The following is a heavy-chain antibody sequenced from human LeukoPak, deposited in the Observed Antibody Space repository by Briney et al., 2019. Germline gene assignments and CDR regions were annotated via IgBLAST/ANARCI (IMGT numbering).Heavy chain of an antibody. D-gene: IGHD7-27*01. CDR1: GFTFSSSA. V-gene: IGHV3-23*01. CDR3: AKIGPVSGAVDY. CDR2: ISNNGGYT. J-gene: IGHJ4*02. Sequence: GGSLRLSCAASGFTFSSSAMSWVRQAPGKGLEWVSAISNNGGYTYYADSVQGRFTISRDNSKSTLCLQMNSLRAEDTAVYYCAKIGPVSGAVDYWGQGTLVTVSS.